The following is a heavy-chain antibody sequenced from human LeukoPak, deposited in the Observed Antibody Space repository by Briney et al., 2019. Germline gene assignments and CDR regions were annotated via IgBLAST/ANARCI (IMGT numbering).Heavy chain of an antibody. Sequence: ASVKVSCKVSGYTLTELSMHWVRQAPGQGLEWMGWISAYNGNTNYAQKLQGRVTMTTDTSTSTAYMELRSLRSDDTAVYYCARVSMIVVVDAFDIWGQGTMVTVSS. CDR2: ISAYNGNT. CDR1: GYTLTELS. D-gene: IGHD3-22*01. CDR3: ARVSMIVVVDAFDI. V-gene: IGHV1-18*01. J-gene: IGHJ3*02.